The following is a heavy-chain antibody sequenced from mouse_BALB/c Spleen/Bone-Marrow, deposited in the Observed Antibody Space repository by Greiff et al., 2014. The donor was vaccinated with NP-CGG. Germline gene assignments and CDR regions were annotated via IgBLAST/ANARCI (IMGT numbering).Heavy chain of an antibody. V-gene: IGHV14-3*02. CDR2: IDPANGNT. CDR3: APYYYGRWFTC. J-gene: IGHJ3*01. D-gene: IGHD1-1*01. Sequence: EVQLQQSGAELVKPGASVKLSCTASGFNIKDPYMHWVKQRPEQGLEWIGRIDPANGNTKYDPKFQGKATITADTSSNTAYLQLSSLTSEDTAVYYCAPYYYGRWFTCWGQGTLVTVSA. CDR1: GFNIKDPY.